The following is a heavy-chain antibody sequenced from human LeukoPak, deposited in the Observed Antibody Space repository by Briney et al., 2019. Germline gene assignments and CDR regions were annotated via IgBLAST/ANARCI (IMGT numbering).Heavy chain of an antibody. CDR1: GFTFNNYA. CDR2: ISGSGGST. D-gene: IGHD5-12*01. CDR3: ARAVGGYDYVYYYYYYYMDV. V-gene: IGHV3-23*01. J-gene: IGHJ6*03. Sequence: GGSLRLSCAASGFTFNNYAMSWVRQAPGKGLEWVSTISGSGGSTYYADSVKGRFTISRDNAKNTLYLQMNSLRAEDTAVYYCARAVGGYDYVYYYYYYYMDVWGKGTTVTVSS.